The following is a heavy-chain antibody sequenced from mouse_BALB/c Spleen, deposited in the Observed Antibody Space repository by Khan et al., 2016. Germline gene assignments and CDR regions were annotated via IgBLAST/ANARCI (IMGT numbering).Heavy chain of an antibody. J-gene: IGHJ3*01. CDR2: IYPGDGDT. V-gene: IGHV1-80*01. CDR1: GFAFSSYW. Sequence: QVQLQQSGAELVRPGSSVKISCKVSGFAFSSYWMNWVKQRPGQGLEWIGQIYPGDGDTNYNGKFKGKATLTADKSSSTAYMQLSSLTSEYSAVYFCAHYYGSSWFAYWGQGTLVTVSA. CDR3: AHYYGSSWFAY. D-gene: IGHD1-1*01.